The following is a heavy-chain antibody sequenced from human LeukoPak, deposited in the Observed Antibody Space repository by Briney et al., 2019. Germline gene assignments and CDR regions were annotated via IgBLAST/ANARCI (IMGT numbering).Heavy chain of an antibody. D-gene: IGHD6-19*01. V-gene: IGHV4-4*09. CDR3: ARHSSGWYYFDY. J-gene: IGHJ4*02. CDR1: GGSISSYY. Sequence: SETLSLTCTASGGSISSYYWSWIRQPPGKGLEWIGYIYTSGSTNYNPSLKSRVTISVDTSKNQFSLKLSSVTAADTAVYYCARHSSGWYYFDYWGQGTLVTVSS. CDR2: IYTSGST.